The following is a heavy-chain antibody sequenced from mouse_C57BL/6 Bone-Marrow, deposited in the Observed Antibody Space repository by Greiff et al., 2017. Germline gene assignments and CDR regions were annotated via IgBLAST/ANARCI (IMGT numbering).Heavy chain of an antibody. Sequence: VKLQQPGTELVKPGASVKLSCKASGYTLTSYWMSWVKQRPGQGLEWIGNINPSNGGTNYNEKFKSKATLTVDKSPSTAYMHMSSLTSEDTAVYYCARDGYYAMDYWGQGTSVTVSS. J-gene: IGHJ4*01. CDR1: GYTLTSYW. CDR3: ARDGYYAMDY. V-gene: IGHV1-53*01. CDR2: INPSNGGT. D-gene: IGHD2-3*01.